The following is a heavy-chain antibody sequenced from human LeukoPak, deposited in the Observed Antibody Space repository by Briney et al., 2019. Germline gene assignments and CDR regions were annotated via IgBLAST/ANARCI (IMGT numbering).Heavy chain of an antibody. Sequence: SETLSLTCTVSGGSISSSSYYWGWIRQPPGKGLEWIGSIYYSGSTYYNPSLKSRVTISVDTSKNQFSLKLSSVTAADTAVYYCARRPPFTMVRGVKFDPWGQGTLVTVSS. V-gene: IGHV4-39*07. CDR3: ARRPPFTMVRGVKFDP. CDR1: GGSISSSSYY. CDR2: IYYSGST. J-gene: IGHJ5*02. D-gene: IGHD3-10*01.